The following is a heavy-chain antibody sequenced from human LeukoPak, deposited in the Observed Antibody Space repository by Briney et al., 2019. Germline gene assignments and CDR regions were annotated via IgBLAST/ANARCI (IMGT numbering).Heavy chain of an antibody. CDR1: GFTFDDYS. CDR3: ARAYSSTETNVFDP. Sequence: GGSLRLSCAASGFTFDDYSMHWVRQAPGKGLEWVSGITWNSDSVGYADSVKGRFTISRDNAKNTLYLQMSSLRADDTAMYYCARAYSSTETNVFDPWGQGTLVTVSS. J-gene: IGHJ5*02. V-gene: IGHV3-9*01. CDR2: ITWNSDSV. D-gene: IGHD6-13*01.